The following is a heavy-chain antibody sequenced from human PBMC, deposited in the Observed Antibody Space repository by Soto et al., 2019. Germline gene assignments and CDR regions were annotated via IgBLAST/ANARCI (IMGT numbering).Heavy chain of an antibody. CDR1: GFTFSRYA. D-gene: IGHD3-22*01. V-gene: IGHV3-23*01. J-gene: IGHJ4*02. Sequence: HPGGSLRLSCAASGFTFSRYAMSWVRQAPGKGREWVSGISGSGGSTYYAESVKGRFTISRDNYKSTLYLQMNRLRAEDTAVYYCAKEGGLYDISGYYPYWGQGTLVTVSS. CDR3: AKEGGLYDISGYYPY. CDR2: ISGSGGST.